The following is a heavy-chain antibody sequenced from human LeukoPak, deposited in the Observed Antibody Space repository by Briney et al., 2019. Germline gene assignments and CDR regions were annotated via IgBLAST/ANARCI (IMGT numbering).Heavy chain of an antibody. V-gene: IGHV4-39*01. CDR1: GGSISGNNDY. CDR3: GRRNGALTTYYFDH. D-gene: IGHD4-11*01. J-gene: IGHJ4*02. CDR2: IYYGGTP. Sequence: SETLSLTCTVSGGSISGNNDYWGWLRQPPGKGLEWIGSIYYGGTPYYNPSLKSRVTISVDTSKNQWSLKLSSVTAADTAVYYCGRRNGALTTYYFDHWGQGTLVTVSS.